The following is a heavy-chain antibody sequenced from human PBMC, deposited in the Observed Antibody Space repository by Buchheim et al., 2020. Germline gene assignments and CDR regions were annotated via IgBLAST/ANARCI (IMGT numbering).Heavy chain of an antibody. J-gene: IGHJ4*02. CDR2: INHSGST. V-gene: IGHV4-34*01. CDR1: GGSFSGYY. Sequence: QVQLQQWGAGLLKPSETLSLTCAVYGGSFSGYYWSWIRQPPGKGLEWIGEINHSGSTNYNPSLKSRVTISVDTSKNQLYLQLSSVTAADTAVYYCARRARGRRLFDYWGQGTL. CDR3: ARRARGRRLFDY. D-gene: IGHD1-1*01.